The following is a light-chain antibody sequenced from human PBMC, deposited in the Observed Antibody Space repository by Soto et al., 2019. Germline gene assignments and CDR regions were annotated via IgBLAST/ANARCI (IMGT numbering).Light chain of an antibody. CDR1: QSISSY. Sequence: DIQMSQSPSSLSASVGDRVTITCRASQSISSYLNWYQQKPGKAPRLLIYDASILESGVPSRFSGSGSGTEFTLTISSLQPDDFATYYCQQYNSDRTCGQGTKV. CDR3: QQYNSDRT. J-gene: IGKJ1*01. V-gene: IGKV1-5*01. CDR2: DAS.